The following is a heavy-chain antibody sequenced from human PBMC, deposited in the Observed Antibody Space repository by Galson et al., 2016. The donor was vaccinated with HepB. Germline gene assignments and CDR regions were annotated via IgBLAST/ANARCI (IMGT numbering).Heavy chain of an antibody. V-gene: IGHV2-5*02. CDR1: GFSLSTSGVG. J-gene: IGHJ4*02. Sequence: PALVKPTQTLTLTCTFSGFSLSTSGVGVAWIRQPPGKALEWLALIYWADDKRYSPSLKSRLTITKDTSKNQVVLTMTNMDPVDTATYFCAHRRGWYSFDYWGQGTLVTVSS. CDR3: AHRRGWYSFDY. CDR2: IYWADDK.